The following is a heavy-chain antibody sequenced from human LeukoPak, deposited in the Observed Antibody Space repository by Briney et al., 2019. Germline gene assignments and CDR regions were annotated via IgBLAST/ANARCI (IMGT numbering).Heavy chain of an antibody. V-gene: IGHV1-2*02. CDR1: GYTFTAYY. D-gene: IGHD6-13*01. CDR2: LSPNSGDT. Sequence: ASVKVSCKASGYTFTAYYLHWVRQAPGQELEYMGWLSPNSGDTKFAQKFQGRVTMTRDTSISTAYMELSGLTSDDTAVYYCARPADTSSWSLAYWGQGTLVTVSS. CDR3: ARPADTSSWSLAY. J-gene: IGHJ4*02.